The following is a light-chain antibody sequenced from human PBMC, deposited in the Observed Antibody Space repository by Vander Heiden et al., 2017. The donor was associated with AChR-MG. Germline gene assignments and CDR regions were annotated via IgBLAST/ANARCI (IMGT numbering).Light chain of an antibody. J-gene: IGLJ2*01. CDR1: SSDFGGYNS. Sequence: QSALTPPRPVSGSPGQSVTISFTGSSSDFGGYNSVPWYQHHPGKAPKLMIYDVSQRPSGVPDRFFGSKSGNTASLTISGLQAEDEAEYYCCSYAGSYSVVFGGGTKLTVL. CDR2: DVS. CDR3: CSYAGSYSVV. V-gene: IGLV2-11*01.